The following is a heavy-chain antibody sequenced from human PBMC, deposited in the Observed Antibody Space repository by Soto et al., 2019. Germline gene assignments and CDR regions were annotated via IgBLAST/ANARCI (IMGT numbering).Heavy chain of an antibody. V-gene: IGHV4-31*03. CDR3: ARSRGVGATYFDY. Sequence: SETLSLTCTVSGGSISSGGYYWSWIRQHPGKGLEWIGYIYYSGSTYYNPSLKSRVTISVDTSKNQFSLKLSSVTAADTAVYYCARSRGVGATYFDYWGQGTLVTVSS. CDR2: IYYSGST. CDR1: GGSISSGGYY. J-gene: IGHJ4*02. D-gene: IGHD1-26*01.